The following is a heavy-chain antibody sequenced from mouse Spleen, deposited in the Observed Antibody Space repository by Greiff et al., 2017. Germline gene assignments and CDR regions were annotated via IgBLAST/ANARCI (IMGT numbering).Heavy chain of an antibody. D-gene: IGHD4-1*01. CDR3: ARHEGTGNPGYWYFDV. Sequence: QVQLQQPGTELVKPGASVKLSCKASGYTFTEYTIHWVKQRSGQGLEWIGWFYPGSGSIKYNEKFKDKATLTADKSSSTVYMELSRLTSEDSAVYFWARHEGTGNPGYWYFDVWGAGTTVTVSS. J-gene: IGHJ1*01. CDR1: GYTFTEYT. CDR2: FYPGSGSI. V-gene: IGHV1-62-2*01.